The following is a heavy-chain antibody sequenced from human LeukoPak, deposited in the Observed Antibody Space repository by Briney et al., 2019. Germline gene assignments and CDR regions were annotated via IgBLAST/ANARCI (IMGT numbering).Heavy chain of an antibody. CDR2: INHSGST. J-gene: IGHJ4*02. D-gene: IGHD3-9*01. CDR1: GGSFSGYY. V-gene: IGHV4-34*01. CDR3: ARHSVDYDILTGYYSYYFDY. Sequence: PSETLSLTCAVYGGSFSGYYWSWIRQPPGKGLEWIGEINHSGSTNYNPSLKSRVTISVDTSKNQFSLKLSSVTAADTAVYYCARHSVDYDILTGYYSYYFDYWGQGTLVTVPS.